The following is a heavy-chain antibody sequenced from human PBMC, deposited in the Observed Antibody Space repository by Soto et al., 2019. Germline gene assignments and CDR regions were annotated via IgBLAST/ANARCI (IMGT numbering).Heavy chain of an antibody. CDR1: GGSISSGGYY. D-gene: IGHD4-17*01. Sequence: PSETLSLTCTVSGGSISSGGYYWSWIRQHPGKGLEWIGYIYYSGSTYYNPSLKSRVTISVDTSKNQFSLKLSSVTAADTAVYYCATSSGGDYEVNWFDPWGQGTLVTVSS. CDR2: IYYSGST. V-gene: IGHV4-31*03. J-gene: IGHJ5*02. CDR3: ATSSGGDYEVNWFDP.